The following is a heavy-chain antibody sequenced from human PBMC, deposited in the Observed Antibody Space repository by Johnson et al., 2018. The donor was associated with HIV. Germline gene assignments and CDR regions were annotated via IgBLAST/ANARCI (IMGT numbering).Heavy chain of an antibody. CDR1: GFTFDDYA. V-gene: IGHV3-9*01. J-gene: IGHJ3*02. CDR2: ISWNSGSI. D-gene: IGHD2-8*01. Sequence: VQLVESGVGVVQPGRSLRLSCAASGFTFDDYAMHWVRQAPGKGLEWVSGISWNSGSIGYADSVKGRFTISRDNAKNSLYLQMNSLRAEDTALYYCAKDIASGDTNGGTLDIWGQGTMVTVSS. CDR3: AKDIASGDTNGGTLDI.